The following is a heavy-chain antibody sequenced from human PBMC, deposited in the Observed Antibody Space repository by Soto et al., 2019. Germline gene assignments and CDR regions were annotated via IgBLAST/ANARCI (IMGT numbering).Heavy chain of an antibody. CDR3: ARVSGIDWFDP. D-gene: IGHD1-26*01. CDR2: IYYSGST. CDR1: GGSISSGGYY. Sequence: PSETLSLTCTVSGGSISSGGYYWSWIRQHPGKGLEWIGYIYYSGSTYYNPSPKSRVTISVDTSKNQFSLKLSSVTAADTAVYYCARVSGIDWFDPWGQGTLVTVSS. J-gene: IGHJ5*02. V-gene: IGHV4-31*03.